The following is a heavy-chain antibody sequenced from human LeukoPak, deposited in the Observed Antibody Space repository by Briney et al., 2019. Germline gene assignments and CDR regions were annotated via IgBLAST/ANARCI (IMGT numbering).Heavy chain of an antibody. D-gene: IGHD3-10*02. V-gene: IGHV4-4*07. Sequence: PSETLSLTCTVSGGSISSYYWSWFRQPAGKGLEWIGRIYTSGSTNYNPSLKSRVTVSVDTSKNQFSLKLSSVTAADTAVYYCAVCSVTGRAFDIWGQGTMVTVSS. J-gene: IGHJ3*02. CDR1: GGSISSYY. CDR2: IYTSGST. CDR3: AVCSVTGRAFDI.